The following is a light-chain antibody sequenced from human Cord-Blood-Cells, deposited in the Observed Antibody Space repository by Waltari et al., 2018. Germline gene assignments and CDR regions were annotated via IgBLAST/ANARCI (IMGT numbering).Light chain of an antibody. Sequence: QSALTQPRSVSGSPGQSVPISCPGTRRDVGGYNYFSWYQQHPGKAPKLMIYYVSKRPSGVPVRFAGSKSGNTASLTISGLQAEDEADYYCCSYAGSYTYVFGTGTKVTVL. J-gene: IGLJ1*01. CDR2: YVS. CDR3: CSYAGSYTYV. V-gene: IGLV2-11*01. CDR1: RRDVGGYNY.